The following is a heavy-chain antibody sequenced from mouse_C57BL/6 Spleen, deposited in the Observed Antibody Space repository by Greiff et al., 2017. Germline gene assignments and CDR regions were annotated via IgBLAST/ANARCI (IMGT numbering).Heavy chain of an antibody. D-gene: IGHD1-1*01. CDR3: TRAPSITTVVATRGTFDY. CDR1: GFTFSSYA. J-gene: IGHJ2*01. CDR2: ISSGGDYI. V-gene: IGHV5-9-1*02. Sequence: EVKLVESGEGLVKPGGSLKLSCAASGFTFSSYAMSWVRQTPEKRLEWVAYISSGGDYIYYADTVKGRFTISRDNARNTLYLQMSRLKSEDTAMYYCTRAPSITTVVATRGTFDYWGQGTTLTVSS.